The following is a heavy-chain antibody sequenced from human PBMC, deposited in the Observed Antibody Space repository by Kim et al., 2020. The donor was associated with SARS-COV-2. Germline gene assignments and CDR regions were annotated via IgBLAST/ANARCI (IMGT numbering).Heavy chain of an antibody. CDR2: IKSDPEGETT. V-gene: IGHV3-15*01. CDR3: ATARVLTGYFSH. Sequence: GGSLRLSCATSGFTFSNAWMSWVRQAPGKGLEWVGRIKSDPEGETTDYAAPVKGRFTISRDDSKNTLYLQMNSLKVEDTAVYYCATARVLTGYFSHWGQGTLVTVSS. D-gene: IGHD3-9*01. CDR1: GFTFSNAW. J-gene: IGHJ4*02.